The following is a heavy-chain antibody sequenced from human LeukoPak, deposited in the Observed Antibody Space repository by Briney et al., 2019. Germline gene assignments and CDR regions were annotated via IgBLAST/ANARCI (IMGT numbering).Heavy chain of an antibody. Sequence: SETLSLTCTVSGGSISSYYWSWIRQPPGKGLEWIGYIYYSGSNNYNPSLKSRVTISVDTSKNQFSLKLSSVTAADTAVYYCARQQLGRSDAFDIWGQGTMVTVSS. J-gene: IGHJ3*02. V-gene: IGHV4-59*01. CDR1: GGSISSYY. D-gene: IGHD6-13*01. CDR2: IYYSGSN. CDR3: ARQQLGRSDAFDI.